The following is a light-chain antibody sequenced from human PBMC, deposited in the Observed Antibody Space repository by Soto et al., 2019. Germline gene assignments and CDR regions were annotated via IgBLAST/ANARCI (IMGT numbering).Light chain of an antibody. CDR1: QSITIY. CDR2: GAS. V-gene: IGKV1-39*01. CDR3: QQTYTAPRT. Sequence: DIQMTQSPSSLSASVGDRVTITCRASQSITIYLNWYQQQPGKAPRLLIYGASTLQTGVPSRFCGSGSMTDFTLTISDLQPEDFATYYCQQTYTAPRTFGQGTKVDIK. J-gene: IGKJ1*01.